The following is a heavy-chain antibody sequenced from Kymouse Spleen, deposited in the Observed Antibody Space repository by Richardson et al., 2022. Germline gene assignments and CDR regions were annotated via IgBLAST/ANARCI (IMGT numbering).Heavy chain of an antibody. CDR1: GFTFSSYG. J-gene: IGHJ4*02. Sequence: QVQLVESGGGVVQPGRSLRLSCAASGFTFSSYGMHWVRQAPGKGLEWVAVIWYDGSNKYYADSVKGRFTISRDNSKNTLYLQMNSLRAEDTAVYYCAREGYYYGSGSYYNPYYFDYWGQGTLVTVSS. CDR3: AREGYYYGSGSYYNPYYFDY. CDR2: IWYDGSNK. D-gene: IGHD3-10*01. V-gene: IGHV3-33*01.